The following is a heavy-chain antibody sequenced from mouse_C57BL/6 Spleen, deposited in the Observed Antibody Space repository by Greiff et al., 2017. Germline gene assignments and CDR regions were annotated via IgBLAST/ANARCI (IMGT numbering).Heavy chain of an antibody. CDR3: ASHYYEYDYFDY. J-gene: IGHJ2*01. V-gene: IGHV7-3*01. D-gene: IGHD2-4*01. CDR2: IRNKANGYTT. CDR1: GFTFTAYY. Sequence: EVKLMESGGGLVQPGGSLSLSCAASGFTFTAYYMSWVRQPPGQALEWLGFIRNKANGYTTEYSASVKGRFTISRDKSQSILYLQMKALRAEDSATYYCASHYYEYDYFDYGGKGTTLTVSS.